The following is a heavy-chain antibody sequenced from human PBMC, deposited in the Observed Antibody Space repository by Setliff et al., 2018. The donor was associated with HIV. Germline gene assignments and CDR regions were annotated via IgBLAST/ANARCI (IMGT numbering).Heavy chain of an antibody. CDR2: INHSGST. CDR1: GGSISSYY. Sequence: SETLSLTCTVSGGSISSYYWSWIRQPPGKGLEWIGEINHSGSTNYNPSLKSRVTISVDTSKNQFSLKLSSVTAADTAVYYCARGKIALGVRDWFDPWGQGTLVTVSS. CDR3: ARGKIALGVRDWFDP. J-gene: IGHJ5*02. D-gene: IGHD6-13*01. V-gene: IGHV4-34*01.